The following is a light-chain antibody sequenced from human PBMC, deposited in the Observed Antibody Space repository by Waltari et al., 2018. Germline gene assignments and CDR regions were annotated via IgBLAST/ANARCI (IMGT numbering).Light chain of an antibody. CDR2: QDA. Sequence: SYELSQPPSVSVSPQQTASIPGSGDELGDKYVCWYQKKPGQSPVLVIYQDAKRPSGIPERFSGSNSGNTATLTIRGTQAMDEAEYYCQAWDSATARVVFGGGTKLTVL. CDR1: ELGDKY. V-gene: IGLV3-1*01. J-gene: IGLJ3*02. CDR3: QAWDSATARVV.